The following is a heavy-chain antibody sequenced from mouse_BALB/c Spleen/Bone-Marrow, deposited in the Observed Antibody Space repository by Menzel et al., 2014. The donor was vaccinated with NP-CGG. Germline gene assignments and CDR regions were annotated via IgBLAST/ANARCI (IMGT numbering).Heavy chain of an antibody. J-gene: IGHJ1*01. CDR3: TRYGNYGYFDV. CDR2: IRSKANNHAT. CDR1: GFTFSDAC. Sequence: EVQLQQSGGGLVQPGESMKLSCAASGFTFSDACMDWVRQSPEKGLEWVAEIRSKANNHATYYAESVKGRFTISRDDSKSSVYLQMNSLRAEDTGIYYCTRYGNYGYFDVLGAGTTVTVSS. V-gene: IGHV6-6*01. D-gene: IGHD2-1*01.